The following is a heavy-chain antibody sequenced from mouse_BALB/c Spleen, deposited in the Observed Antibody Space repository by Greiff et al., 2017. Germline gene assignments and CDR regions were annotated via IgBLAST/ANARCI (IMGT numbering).Heavy chain of an antibody. CDR2: INPSSGYT. Sequence: QVQLKESGAELARPGALVKMSCKVSGYSFTSYTIHWVKQRPGQGLEWIGYINPSSGYTNYNQMFKDKATLTADKSSSTAYMQLSSLTSEDSAVYYCAKERGYFDVWGAGTTVTVSS. J-gene: IGHJ1*01. CDR1: GYSFTSYT. CDR3: AKERGYFDV. V-gene: IGHV1-4*01.